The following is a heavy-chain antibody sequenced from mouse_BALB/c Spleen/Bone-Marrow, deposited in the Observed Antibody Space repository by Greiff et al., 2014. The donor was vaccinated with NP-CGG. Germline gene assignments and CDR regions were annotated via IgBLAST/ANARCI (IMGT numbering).Heavy chain of an antibody. CDR2: IYPSDSYT. CDR3: TRGWDY. Sequence: VQLQQSGAELVRPGASVKLSCKASGYTFTSYWINWVKQRPGQGLEWIGSIYPSDSYTNYNQKFKDKATLTVDKSSSTAYMQLSSPTSEDSAVYYCTRGWDYWGQGTTLTVSS. D-gene: IGHD1-1*02. V-gene: IGHV1-69*02. CDR1: GYTFTSYW. J-gene: IGHJ2*01.